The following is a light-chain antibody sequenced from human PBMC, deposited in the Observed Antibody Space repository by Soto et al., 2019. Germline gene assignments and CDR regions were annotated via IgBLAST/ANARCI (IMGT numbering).Light chain of an antibody. CDR1: QDISNY. Sequence: DLQMTQSPSSLSASVGDRVTITCRASQDISNYLAWYQQKPGKVPKLLIYAASTLQSGVPSRFSGSGSETGFTLTITSLQPEDVATYYCQKYNSVPLTFGGGTLVEIK. J-gene: IGKJ4*01. CDR2: AAS. V-gene: IGKV1-27*01. CDR3: QKYNSVPLT.